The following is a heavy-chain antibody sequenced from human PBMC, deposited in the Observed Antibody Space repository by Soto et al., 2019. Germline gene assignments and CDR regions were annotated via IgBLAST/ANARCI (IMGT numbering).Heavy chain of an antibody. CDR2: IYYSGST. Sequence: QVQLQESGPGLVKPSETLSLTCTVSGGSISSYYWSWIRQPPGKGLEWIGYIYYSGSTNYNPSLNRRVTISVDTYKTQFALELSSVTAADTAVYYGARHGRDCSGGSCYPDAFDIWGQGTMVTVSS. J-gene: IGHJ3*02. CDR1: GGSISSYY. D-gene: IGHD2-15*01. CDR3: ARHGRDCSGGSCYPDAFDI. V-gene: IGHV4-59*08.